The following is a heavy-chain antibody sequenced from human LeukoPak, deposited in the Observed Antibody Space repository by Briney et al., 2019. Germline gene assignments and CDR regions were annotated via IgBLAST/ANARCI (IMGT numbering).Heavy chain of an antibody. J-gene: IGHJ4*02. Sequence: GGSLRLSCEASGFTFRSYATTWVRQAPGKGLQWVSAISGSGDYTYYADSVKGRFTISRDNPAHTLYLQMDSLRAEDTAVYFCANSFTGSLAHFDYWGQGSLVTVSS. D-gene: IGHD1-26*01. V-gene: IGHV3-23*01. CDR2: ISGSGDYT. CDR3: ANSFTGSLAHFDY. CDR1: GFTFRSYA.